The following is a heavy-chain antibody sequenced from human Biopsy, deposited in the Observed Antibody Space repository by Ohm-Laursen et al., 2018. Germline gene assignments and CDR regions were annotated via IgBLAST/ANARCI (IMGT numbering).Heavy chain of an antibody. D-gene: IGHD4-23*01. CDR1: GFSFSDYH. J-gene: IGHJ6*02. Sequence: SLRLSCTASGFSFSDYHMRWIRQAPGRGLEWVSYISGGETIYYGDSMKGRVTISRDNTNKSLYLQMHSLRAEDTAVYYCARDTRWSPYSMDVWGQGTTVTVSS. V-gene: IGHV3-11*01. CDR3: ARDTRWSPYSMDV. CDR2: ISGGETI.